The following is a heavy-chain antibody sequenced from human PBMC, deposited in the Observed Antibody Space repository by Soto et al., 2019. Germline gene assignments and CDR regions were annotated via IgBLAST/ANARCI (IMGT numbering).Heavy chain of an antibody. D-gene: IGHD4-17*01. J-gene: IGHJ4*02. CDR1: VFSFIVYY. Sequence: SSTXSLTCSVYVFSFIVYYFGWIRHPPGKGLEWMGEINHSGSTNYNPSLKSRVTISVETSKNQFYLKLSSVTAADTAVYYCESGRYGDHVTNPTFFDYWGQGTLVTVSS. CDR3: ESGRYGDHVTNPTFFDY. CDR2: INHSGST. V-gene: IGHV4-34*01.